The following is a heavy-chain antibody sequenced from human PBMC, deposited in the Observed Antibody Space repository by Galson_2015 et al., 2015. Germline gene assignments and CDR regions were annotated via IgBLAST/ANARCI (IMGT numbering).Heavy chain of an antibody. D-gene: IGHD2-2*01. CDR3: ASGGCSSTNCPRGWFDP. V-gene: IGHV5-10-1*01. CDR1: GYSFTSYW. J-gene: IGHJ5*02. CDR2: IDPSDSYT. Sequence: QSGAEVKKPGESLRISCKGSGYSFTSYWVSWVRQMPGKGLEWMGRIDPSDSYTNYSPSFQGHVTISADKSISTAYLQWRRLKASDTAMYYCASGGCSSTNCPRGWFDPWGQGTLVTVSS.